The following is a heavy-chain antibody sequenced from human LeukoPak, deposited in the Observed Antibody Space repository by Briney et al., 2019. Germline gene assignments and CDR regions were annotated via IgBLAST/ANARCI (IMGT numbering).Heavy chain of an antibody. D-gene: IGHD6-19*01. J-gene: IGHJ4*02. CDR1: GFTFSSYE. CDR3: ARALSSSGGY. Sequence: PGGSLRLSCAASGFTFSSYEMNWVRQAPGKGLEWVSYISRSGSIIYNADSVKGRFPISRDNAKNSLYLQMNSLRAEDTDVYYCARALSSSGGYWGQGTLVTVSS. CDR2: ISRSGSII. V-gene: IGHV3-48*03.